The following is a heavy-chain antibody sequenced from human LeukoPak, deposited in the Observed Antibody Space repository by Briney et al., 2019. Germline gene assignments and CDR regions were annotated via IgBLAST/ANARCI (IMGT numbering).Heavy chain of an antibody. D-gene: IGHD3-10*01. Sequence: GGSLRLSCAASGFTFSSYSMNWVRQAPGKGLEWVSSISSSSSYIYYADSVKGRFTISRDNAKNSLYLQTNSLRAEDTAVYYCARGARGRLLYFDYWGQGTLVTVSS. CDR3: ARGARGRLLYFDY. V-gene: IGHV3-21*01. J-gene: IGHJ4*02. CDR2: ISSSSSYI. CDR1: GFTFSSYS.